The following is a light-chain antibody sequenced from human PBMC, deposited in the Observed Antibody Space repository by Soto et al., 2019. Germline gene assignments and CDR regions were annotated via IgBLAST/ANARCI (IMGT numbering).Light chain of an antibody. CDR2: EVT. CDR3: SSYTTTSTDV. J-gene: IGLJ1*01. Sequence: QSVLTQPASVSGSPGQSITISCTGTSSDVGGYDYVSWYQQHPGKAPKFMIYEVTNRPSGVSHRFSGSKSGNTASLTISGRQAEDEADYYCSSYTTTSTDVFGTGTKVTVL. CDR1: SSDVGGYDY. V-gene: IGLV2-14*01.